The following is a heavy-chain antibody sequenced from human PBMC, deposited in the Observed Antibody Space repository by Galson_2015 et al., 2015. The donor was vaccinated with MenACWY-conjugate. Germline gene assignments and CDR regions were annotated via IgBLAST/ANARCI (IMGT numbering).Heavy chain of an antibody. CDR2: ISYDGNNK. CDR3: ARVLSSGWTRQFDY. D-gene: IGHD6-19*01. J-gene: IGHJ4*02. CDR1: GFTFSHYG. V-gene: IGHV3-30*03. Sequence: SLRLSCAASGFTFSHYGMHWVRQAPGTGLEWVTAISYDGNNKYYADSVKGRFTISRDNSKNTVSLQMNGLTTEDTAVYFCARVLSSGWTRQFDYWGQGTLVAVSS.